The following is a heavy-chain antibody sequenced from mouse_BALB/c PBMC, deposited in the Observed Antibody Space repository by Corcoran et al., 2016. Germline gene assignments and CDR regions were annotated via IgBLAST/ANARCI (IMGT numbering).Heavy chain of an antibody. Sequence: EVLLQQSGPELVKPGASVKITCKASGYTFTDYNIDWVKQSHGQSLEWIGDINPRSRGTIYNQTFEGRATLTVDKSSNTAYMELRSLTSEDTAVYDCARWGITTFDYWGQGTTVTVSS. CDR2: INPRSRGT. CDR3: ARWGITTFDY. CDR1: GYTFTDYN. D-gene: IGHD1-1*01. V-gene: IGHV1-18*01. J-gene: IGHJ2*01.